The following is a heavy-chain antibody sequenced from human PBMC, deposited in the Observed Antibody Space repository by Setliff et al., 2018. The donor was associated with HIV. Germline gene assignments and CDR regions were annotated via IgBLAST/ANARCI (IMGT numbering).Heavy chain of an antibody. D-gene: IGHD3-22*01. V-gene: IGHV4-31*03. CDR1: GESINSGTSY. J-gene: IGHJ4*02. CDR3: ARHQDLNYYDSSSSDY. CDR2: YYRGST. Sequence: PSETLSLTCSVSGESINSGTSYWNWIRQYPGKSLEWIGYYYRGSTHYNPSLKSRITISLDTSKNQFSLNLDSVTAADTAVYFCARHQDLNYYDSSSSDYWGQGTLVTVSS.